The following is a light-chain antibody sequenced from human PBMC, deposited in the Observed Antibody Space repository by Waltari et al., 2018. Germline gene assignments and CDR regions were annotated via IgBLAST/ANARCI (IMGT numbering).Light chain of an antibody. V-gene: IGLV2-23*02. Sequence: HSALTQPASVSGSPGQSITVSCIGTSNAIGSYNFVSWFQQHPGRAPKLMIYDVSERPLGVSNRFSGSKSGNTASLTISGLQAEDEADYYCFSYAGSNSFAFGGGTRVTVL. J-gene: IGLJ2*01. CDR3: FSYAGSNSFA. CDR1: SNAIGSYNF. CDR2: DVS.